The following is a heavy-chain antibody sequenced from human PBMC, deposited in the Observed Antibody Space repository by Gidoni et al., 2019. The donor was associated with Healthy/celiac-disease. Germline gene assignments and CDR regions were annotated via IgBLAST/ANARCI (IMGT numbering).Heavy chain of an antibody. J-gene: IGHJ4*02. D-gene: IGHD3-22*01. CDR2: MNPNSGKT. V-gene: IGHV1-8*01. Sequence: QVQLVQSGAEVKKPGASVMVCCNASGYNFTRDHTNWVRQATGQGLKWMGWMNPNSGKTGYAQKCQGRVTMTRNTSISTAYMELSSLRSEDTGVYYCARGLMDDDSNTVFDYWGQGTLVTVSS. CDR1: GYNFTRDH. CDR3: ARGLMDDDSNTVFDY.